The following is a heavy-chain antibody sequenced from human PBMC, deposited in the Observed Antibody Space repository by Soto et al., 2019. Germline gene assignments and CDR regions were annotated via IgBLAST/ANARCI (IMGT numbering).Heavy chain of an antibody. Sequence: QEQLMESGGGVVQPGGSLRLSCAASGFTFSNSGMFLARQTPGKGLQWVTFIWNDGHDSYYEDSVSGRFTNSRDNLKNSLYPRVDRMRGEDTGVYYCVRGDGGSFPNWYFALWGRGTPVAVSP. CDR3: VRGDGGSFPNWYFAL. CDR1: GFTFSNSG. D-gene: IGHD1-26*01. J-gene: IGHJ2*01. CDR2: IWNDGHDS. V-gene: IGHV3-33*01.